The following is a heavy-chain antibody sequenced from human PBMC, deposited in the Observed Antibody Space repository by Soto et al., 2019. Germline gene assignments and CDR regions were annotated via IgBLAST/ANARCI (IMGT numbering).Heavy chain of an antibody. CDR2: ISYSGST. D-gene: IGHD5-12*01. J-gene: IGHJ3*02. CDR3: ARHRYGDHDDAFDI. V-gene: IGHV4-61*08. Sequence: SETLSLTCTVSGDSISSGGYFWSWIRQHPGKGLEWIGYISYSGSTNYNPSLKSRVTISVDTSKNQFSLKLSSVTAAVTAMYYCARHRYGDHDDAFDIWGQGTMVTVSS. CDR1: GDSISSGGYF.